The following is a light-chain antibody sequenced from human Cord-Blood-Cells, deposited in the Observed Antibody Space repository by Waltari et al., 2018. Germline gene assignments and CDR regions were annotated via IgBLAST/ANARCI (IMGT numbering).Light chain of an antibody. J-gene: IGLJ2*01. Sequence: QSALTQPASVSGSPGQSITISCTGTSRDGGGYNYVPWYQQHPGKAPKLMIYDVSKRPSGVSNRFSGSKSGNTASLTISGLQAEDEADYYCSSYTSSSTLVFGGGTKLTVL. V-gene: IGLV2-14*01. CDR2: DVS. CDR3: SSYTSSSTLV. CDR1: SRDGGGYNY.